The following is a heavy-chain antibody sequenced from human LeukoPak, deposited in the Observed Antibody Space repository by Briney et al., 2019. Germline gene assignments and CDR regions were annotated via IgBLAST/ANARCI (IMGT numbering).Heavy chain of an antibody. CDR2: IYYSGST. V-gene: IGHV4-30-4*08. CDR3: AGRRYSSSWYIWFDP. Sequence: SETLSLTCTVSGGSFSSGDYYWSWIRQPPGKGLEWVGYIYYSGSTYYNPSLKSRVTISVDTYKNQFSLKLSSVTAADTAVYYCAGRRYSSSWYIWFDPWGQGTLVTVSS. CDR1: GGSFSSGDYY. J-gene: IGHJ5*02. D-gene: IGHD6-13*01.